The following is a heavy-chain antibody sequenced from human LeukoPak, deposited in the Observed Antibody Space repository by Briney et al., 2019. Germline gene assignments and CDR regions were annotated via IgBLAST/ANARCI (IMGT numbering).Heavy chain of an antibody. J-gene: IGHJ4*02. Sequence: GSLRLSCSASRFTFCSYAMSWVRQASGKGLEWVSAISGSGGSTYYADSVKGRFTISRDNSKNTLYLQMNSLRAEDTAVYYCAKEKDVPLFDYWGQGTLVTVSS. CDR2: ISGSGGST. V-gene: IGHV3-23*01. CDR3: AKEKDVPLFDY. CDR1: RFTFCSYA. D-gene: IGHD3-16*02.